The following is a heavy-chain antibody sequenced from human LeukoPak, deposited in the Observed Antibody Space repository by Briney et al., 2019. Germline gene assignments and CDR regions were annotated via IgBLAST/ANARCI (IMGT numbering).Heavy chain of an antibody. D-gene: IGHD3-22*01. CDR1: GGTFSSYA. CDR2: IIPILGIA. J-gene: IGHJ6*02. Sequence: SVKVSCKASGGTFSSYAISWVRQAPGQGLEWMGGIIPILGIANYAQKFQGRVTITADKSTSTAYMELSSLRSEDTAVYYCARGTGSSGYYRQYYYYGMDVWGQGTTVTVSS. V-gene: IGHV1-69*10. CDR3: ARGTGSSGYYRQYYYYGMDV.